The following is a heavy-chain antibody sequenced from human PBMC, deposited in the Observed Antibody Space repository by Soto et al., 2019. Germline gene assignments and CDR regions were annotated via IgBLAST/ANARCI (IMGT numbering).Heavy chain of an antibody. Sequence: PSQTLSLTCAISGDSVSSNSATWNWIRQSPSRGLEWLGRTYYRSKWYDDYAVSVKSRITINPDTSRNQFSLQLNSVTPEDTAVYYCARGIAAAATYNWFDRWGQGTLGNVSS. V-gene: IGHV6-1*01. CDR1: GDSVSSNSAT. CDR2: TYYRSKWYD. D-gene: IGHD6-13*01. CDR3: ARGIAAAATYNWFDR. J-gene: IGHJ5*02.